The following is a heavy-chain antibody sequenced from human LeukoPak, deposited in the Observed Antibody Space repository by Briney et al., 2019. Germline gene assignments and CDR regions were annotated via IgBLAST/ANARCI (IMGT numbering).Heavy chain of an antibody. CDR3: ARDGSYYVPFDY. CDR2: ISSSSSYI. D-gene: IGHD1-26*01. CDR1: GFTFSSYS. J-gene: IGHJ4*02. Sequence: PGKSLRLSCAASGFTFSSYSMNWVRQAPGKGLEWVSSISSSSSYIYYADSVKGRFTISRDNAKNSLYLQMNSLRAEDTAVYYCARDGSYYVPFDYWGQGTLVTVSS. V-gene: IGHV3-21*01.